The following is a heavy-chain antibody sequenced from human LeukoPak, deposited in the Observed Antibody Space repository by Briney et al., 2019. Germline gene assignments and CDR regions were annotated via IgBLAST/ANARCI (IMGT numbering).Heavy chain of an antibody. D-gene: IGHD5-12*01. CDR3: ARGGYFRPYDY. V-gene: IGHV3-7*01. Sequence: GGSLRLSCAASGFTFSNHRMSWVRQAPGKGLEWVATIKKDGGQKDYVDSVKGRFTVSRDSARTSLYLQMNSLTAEDTAVYFCARGGYFRPYDYWGQGTLVTVSS. CDR2: IKKDGGQK. J-gene: IGHJ4*03. CDR1: GFTFSNHR.